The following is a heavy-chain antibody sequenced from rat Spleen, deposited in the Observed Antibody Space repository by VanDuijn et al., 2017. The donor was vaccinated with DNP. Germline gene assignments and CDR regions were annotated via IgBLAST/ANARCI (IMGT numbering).Heavy chain of an antibody. Sequence: EVKFVESGGGLVQPGRSLKLSCAASGFIFNDFWMGWVRQAPGKGLEWIGEVNKDSSRINYSPSLKEKFTISRDNAQNTLYLKMSKLGAEDTAIYYCTRGPNYGGDSDYFYYWGQRGMVTVSS. D-gene: IGHD1-11*01. CDR3: TRGPNYGGDSDYFYY. J-gene: IGHJ2*01. V-gene: IGHV4-2*01. CDR1: GFIFNDFW. CDR2: VNKDSSRI.